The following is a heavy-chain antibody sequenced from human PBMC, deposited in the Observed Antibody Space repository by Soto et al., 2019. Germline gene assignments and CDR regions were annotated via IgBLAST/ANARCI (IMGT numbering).Heavy chain of an antibody. CDR3: ANRGELDLYYFDY. D-gene: IGHD2-21*01. CDR2: ISGSGGST. CDR1: GFTFSSYA. J-gene: IGHJ4*02. V-gene: IGHV3-23*01. Sequence: GGSLRLSCAASGFTFSSYAMSWVRQAPGKGLEWVSAISGSGGSTYYADSVKGRFTISRDNSKNTLYLQMNSLRAEDTAVYYCANRGELDLYYFDYWGQGTLVTVSS.